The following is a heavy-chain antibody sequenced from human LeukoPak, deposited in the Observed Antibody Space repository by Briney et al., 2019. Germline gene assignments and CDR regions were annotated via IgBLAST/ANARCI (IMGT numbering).Heavy chain of an antibody. J-gene: IGHJ6*02. V-gene: IGHV3-30-3*01. D-gene: IGHD2-2*01. CDR1: GFTFSSYA. CDR2: ISYDGSNK. CDR3: ARGVVVVPAATTYYYYYGMDV. Sequence: GGSLRLSCAASGFTFSSYAMHWVRQAPGKGLEWVAVISYDGSNKYYADSVKGRFTISRDNSKNTLYLQMNSLRAEDTAVYYCARGVVVVPAATTYYYYYGMDVWGQGTTVTVSS.